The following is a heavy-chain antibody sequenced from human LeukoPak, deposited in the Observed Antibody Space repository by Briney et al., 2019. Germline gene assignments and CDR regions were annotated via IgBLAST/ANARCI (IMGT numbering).Heavy chain of an antibody. V-gene: IGHV3-20*04. CDR2: INWNGGST. Sequence: GGSLRLSCAASGFTFSSYAMSWVRQAPGKGLEWVSGINWNGGSTGYADSVKGRFTISRDNAKNSLYLQMNSLRAEDTALYYCARDGSDSSGYGLDYWGQGTLVTVSS. J-gene: IGHJ4*02. CDR1: GFTFSSYA. CDR3: ARDGSDSSGYGLDY. D-gene: IGHD3-22*01.